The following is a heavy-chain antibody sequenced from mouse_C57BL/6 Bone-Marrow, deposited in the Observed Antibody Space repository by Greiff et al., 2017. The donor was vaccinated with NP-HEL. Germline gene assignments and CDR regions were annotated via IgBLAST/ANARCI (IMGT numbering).Heavy chain of an antibody. Sequence: VQLQQSGPELVKPGASVKISCKASGYAFSSSWMNWVKQRPGKGLEWIGRFYPGDGDTNYNGKFKGKATLTADKSSSTAYMQLSSLTSEDSAVYFCARMRRIYYGSGYRSYAMDYWGQGTSVTVAS. V-gene: IGHV1-82*01. D-gene: IGHD1-1*01. J-gene: IGHJ4*01. CDR2: FYPGDGDT. CDR3: ARMRRIYYGSGYRSYAMDY. CDR1: GYAFSSSW.